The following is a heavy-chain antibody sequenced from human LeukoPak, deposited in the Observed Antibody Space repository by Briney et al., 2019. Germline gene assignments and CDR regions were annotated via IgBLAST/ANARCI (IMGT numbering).Heavy chain of an antibody. D-gene: IGHD5-24*01. CDR1: GFSFSTYT. V-gene: IGHV3-21*01. Sequence: GGSLRLSCVASGFSFSTYTMDWVRQAPGKGLEWISSISTSSSYIYYADSVKGRFTISRDNAKNFLYLQMNSLRAEDTAIYYCATDGWNFWGQGTLVTVSS. CDR3: ATDGWNF. J-gene: IGHJ4*02. CDR2: ISTSSSYI.